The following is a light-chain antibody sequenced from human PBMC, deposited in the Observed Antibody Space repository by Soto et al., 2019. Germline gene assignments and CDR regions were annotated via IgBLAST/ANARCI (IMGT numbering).Light chain of an antibody. J-gene: IGLJ1*01. CDR3: SLYTSENTDV. V-gene: IGLV2-18*01. CDR2: EAS. CDR1: STDFVSYNR. Sequence: QSALTQPPSVSGSPGQSVTISCTGTSTDFVSYNRVSWYQQPPGTAPKLIIYEASNGPSGVPDRFSGSKSGNTASLTISGLQAADEADYYCSLYTSENTDVFGTGTKLTVL.